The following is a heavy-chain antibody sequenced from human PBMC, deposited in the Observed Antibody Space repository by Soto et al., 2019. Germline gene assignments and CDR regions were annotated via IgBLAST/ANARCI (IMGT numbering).Heavy chain of an antibody. CDR3: ARPSSSWNYYYYGMDV. CDR2: ISYDGSNK. V-gene: IGHV3-30-3*01. CDR1: GFTFSSYA. J-gene: IGHJ6*02. D-gene: IGHD6-13*01. Sequence: GGSLRLSCAASGFTFSSYAMHWVRQAPGKGLELVAVISYDGSNKYYADSVKGRFTISRDNSKNTLYLQMNSLRAEDTAVYYCARPSSSWNYYYYGMDVWGQGTTVTVSS.